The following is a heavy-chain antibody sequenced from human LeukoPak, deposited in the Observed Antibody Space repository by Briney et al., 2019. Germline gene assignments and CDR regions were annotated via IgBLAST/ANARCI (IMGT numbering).Heavy chain of an antibody. Sequence: GGSLRLSCAASGFTFSSYGMHWVRPAPGKGLEWVAVIWYDGSNKYYADSVKGRFTISRDNSKNTLYLQMNSLRAEDTAVYYCARVASRGGVPAYYFDYWGQGTLVTVSS. CDR1: GFTFSSYG. CDR2: IWYDGSNK. CDR3: ARVASRGGVPAYYFDY. D-gene: IGHD2-2*01. J-gene: IGHJ4*02. V-gene: IGHV3-33*01.